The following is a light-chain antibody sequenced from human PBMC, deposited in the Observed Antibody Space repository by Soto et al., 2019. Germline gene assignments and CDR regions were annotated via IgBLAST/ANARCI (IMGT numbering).Light chain of an antibody. J-gene: IGKJ4*01. CDR1: QTVSNN. V-gene: IGKV3-15*01. CDR2: GAS. CDR3: QQYHKWPPFT. Sequence: EIVMTQSPATRSMSPGERVSISCRASQTVSNNLAWYQQKPGQAPRLLIYGASTRAIGVAARFSGSGSGTEFTLTITGLQSEDFAVYYCQQYHKWPPFTLGGGTVVEIK.